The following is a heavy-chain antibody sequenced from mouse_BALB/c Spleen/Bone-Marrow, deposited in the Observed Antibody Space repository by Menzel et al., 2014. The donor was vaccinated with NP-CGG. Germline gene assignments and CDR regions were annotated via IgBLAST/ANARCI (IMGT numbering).Heavy chain of an antibody. CDR1: GITVSSYA. CDR3: ARGGMTPFDF. Sequence: EVQLVESGGGLVKPGGSLKLSCDASGITVSSYAMSWVRQTPEKRLEWVASIGSGGRKHYPDSVEGRLTISRDNARNILYLQVSSLRSEDTAMYYCARGGMTPFDFWGQGITLTVSS. V-gene: IGHV5-6-5*01. CDR2: IGSGGRK. D-gene: IGHD2-13*01. J-gene: IGHJ2*01.